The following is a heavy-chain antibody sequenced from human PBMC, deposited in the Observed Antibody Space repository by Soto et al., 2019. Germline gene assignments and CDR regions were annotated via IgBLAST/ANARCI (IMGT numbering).Heavy chain of an antibody. CDR3: AREEGDRVTYENNWFDP. D-gene: IGHD5-12*01. Sequence: VQLQESGPGLVKPSETLSLTCTVSGGSMSSYYWSWIRQPAGKGLEWIGRIYGSGITTYNPSLERRVTTSVDTSKNQFSLKLTSVTAADTAFYYCAREEGDRVTYENNWFDPWGQGILVTVSS. J-gene: IGHJ5*02. CDR1: GGSMSSYY. CDR2: IYGSGIT. V-gene: IGHV4-4*07.